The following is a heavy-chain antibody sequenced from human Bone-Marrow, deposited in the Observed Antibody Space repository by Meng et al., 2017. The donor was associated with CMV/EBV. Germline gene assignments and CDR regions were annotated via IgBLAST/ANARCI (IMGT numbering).Heavy chain of an antibody. CDR3: ARSWDIVVVPAALPPGGMDV. CDR2: VGGCDGDT. J-gene: IGHJ6*02. V-gene: IGHV1-18*01. Sequence: ASVKVSCKASGYTFSRYGVSWVRQAPGQGLEWLGWVGGCDGDTNYALEFRGRVTMTTDTATNTAYMELRSLRSDDTAVYYCARSWDIVVVPAALPPGGMDVWGQGTTVTVSS. CDR1: GYTFSRYG. D-gene: IGHD2-2*02.